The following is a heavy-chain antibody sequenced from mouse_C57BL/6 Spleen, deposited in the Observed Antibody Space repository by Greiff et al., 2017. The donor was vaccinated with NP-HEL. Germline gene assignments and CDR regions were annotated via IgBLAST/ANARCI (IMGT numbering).Heavy chain of an antibody. CDR2: INPSTGGT. CDR1: GYSFTGYY. Sequence: VQLQQSGPELVKPGASVKISCKASGYSFTGYYMNWVKQSPEKSLEWIGEINPSTGGTTYNQKFKAKATLTVDKSSSTAYMQLKSLTSEDSAVYYCALNYGNYMYYFDYWGQGTTLTVSS. D-gene: IGHD2-1*01. J-gene: IGHJ2*01. CDR3: ALNYGNYMYYFDY. V-gene: IGHV1-42*01.